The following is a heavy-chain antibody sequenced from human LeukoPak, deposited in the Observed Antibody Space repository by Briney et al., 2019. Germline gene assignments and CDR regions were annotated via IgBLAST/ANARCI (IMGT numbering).Heavy chain of an antibody. D-gene: IGHD4-23*01. J-gene: IGHJ5*02. CDR2: INPNSGAT. CDR3: ARPDYGGYFDP. V-gene: IGHV1-2*02. Sequence: ASVKVSCKASGYTFTAYYIHWVRQAPGQGLEWMGWINPNSGATNYAQKFQDRVTVTRDTSISTAYMELSRLRSDDTAVYYCARPDYGGYFDPWGQGTLVTVSS. CDR1: GYTFTAYY.